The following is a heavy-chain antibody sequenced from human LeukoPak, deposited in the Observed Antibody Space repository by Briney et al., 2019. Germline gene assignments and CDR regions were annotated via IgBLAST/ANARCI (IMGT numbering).Heavy chain of an antibody. V-gene: IGHV3-23*01. Sequence: GGSLRLSCAASGFTFSSYSMNWVRQAPGKGLECVSGISGTGGRTYYADSVKGRFTISRDNSKNTLYLQMNSLRVEDTAVYYCAKYCPKVEPPDYMDVWGKGTTVTVS. J-gene: IGHJ6*03. CDR3: AKYCPKVEPPDYMDV. D-gene: IGHD1-26*01. CDR2: ISGTGGRT. CDR1: GFTFSSYS.